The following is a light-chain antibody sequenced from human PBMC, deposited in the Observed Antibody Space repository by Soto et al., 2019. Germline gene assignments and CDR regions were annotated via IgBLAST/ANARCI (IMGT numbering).Light chain of an antibody. CDR1: SSDVGGYNS. CDR3: SSYAGSHTRV. Sequence: QSALTQPPSASGSPGQSVTISCTGTSSDVGGYNSVSWYQQYPGKAPKLMIYEVSKRPSGVPDRFSASKSGNTASLTVSGLQAEDEADYYCSSYAGSHTRVFGTGTKVTVL. CDR2: EVS. J-gene: IGLJ1*01. V-gene: IGLV2-8*01.